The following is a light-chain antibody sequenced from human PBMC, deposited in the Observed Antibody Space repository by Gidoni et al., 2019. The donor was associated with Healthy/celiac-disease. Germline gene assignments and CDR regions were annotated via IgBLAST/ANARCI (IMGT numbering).Light chain of an antibody. CDR1: QSVSSY. CDR3: QQRSKWPPRIT. Sequence: EIVLTQSRATLPLSPGERATLPCRASQSVSSYLAWYQQKPGQAPRLLIYDASHRPTGIPARFSGSGSGTDFTLTISSLEPEDFAVYYCQQRSKWPPRITFGGGTKVEIK. CDR2: DAS. J-gene: IGKJ4*01. V-gene: IGKV3-11*01.